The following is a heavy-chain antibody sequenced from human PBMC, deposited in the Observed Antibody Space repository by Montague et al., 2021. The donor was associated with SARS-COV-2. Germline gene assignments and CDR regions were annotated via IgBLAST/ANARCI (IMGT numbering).Heavy chain of an antibody. CDR2: INHSGST. CDR3: ARGSGCRGGSCYSEWDPHYSYGMGV. Sequence: SETLSLTCAVYGGSFSGYYWSWICQPPGKGLEWIGEINHSGSTNYNPSLKSRVTISVDTSKNQFSLKLNSLTAPDTAAYNCARGSGCRGGSCYSEWDPHYSYGMGVWGQGTTVTVSS. V-gene: IGHV4-34*01. D-gene: IGHD2-15*01. J-gene: IGHJ6*02. CDR1: GGSFSGYY.